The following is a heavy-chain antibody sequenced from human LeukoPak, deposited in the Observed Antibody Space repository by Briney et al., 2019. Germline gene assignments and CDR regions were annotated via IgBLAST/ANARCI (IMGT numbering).Heavy chain of an antibody. V-gene: IGHV1-69*06. D-gene: IGHD3-3*01. CDR1: GGTFSSYA. CDR2: IIPIFGTA. CDR3: ARSPPNYDFWSGYFLRI. Sequence: ASVKVSCKASGGTFSSYAISWVRQAPGQGLEWMGGIIPIFGTANYAQKFQGRVTITADKSTSTAYMELSSLRSEDTAVYYCARSPPNYDFWSGYFLRIWGQGTLVTVSS. J-gene: IGHJ4*02.